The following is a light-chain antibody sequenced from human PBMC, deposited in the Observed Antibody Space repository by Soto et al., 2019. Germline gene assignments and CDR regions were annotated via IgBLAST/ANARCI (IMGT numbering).Light chain of an antibody. CDR3: QHYRTS. CDR1: QSVSSSY. Sequence: EIVLTQSPGTLSLSPGERATLSCRASQSVSSSYLAWYQQKPGQPPRLLIYGASSRATGIPDGFSGSGSGTDFTLTITRLAPEVLAVYYCQHYRTSFGGGTKVESK. CDR2: GAS. V-gene: IGKV3-20*01. J-gene: IGKJ4*01.